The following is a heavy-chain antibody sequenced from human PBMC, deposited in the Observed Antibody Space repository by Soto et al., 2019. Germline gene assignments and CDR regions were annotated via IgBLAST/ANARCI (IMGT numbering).Heavy chain of an antibody. CDR2: IITLFGTS. V-gene: IGHV1-69*01. D-gene: IGHD2-21*02. J-gene: IGHJ4*02. Sequence: VQLIQSGAEVKKPGSSVKVSCKASGGTFSSHSINWVRQAPGQGLEWMGVIITLFGTSNYAQNFQGSVTITADQSTSTAYMELNSLTSDDTAVYYCAREVGYGDFSAALLDWGQGTLVTVSS. CDR3: AREVGYGDFSAALLD. CDR1: GGTFSSHS.